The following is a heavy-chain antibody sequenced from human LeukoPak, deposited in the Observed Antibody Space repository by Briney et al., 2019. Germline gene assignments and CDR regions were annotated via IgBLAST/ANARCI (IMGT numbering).Heavy chain of an antibody. D-gene: IGHD3-3*02. J-gene: IGHJ6*03. Sequence: QTGGSLRLSCAASGFTFSSYEMNWVRQAPGKGLEWVSYISSSGSTIYYADSVKGRFTVSRDNAKNSLYLQMNSLRADDTAVYYCAREKSFLEWLSTGRRDGYYMDVWGKGTTVTVSS. V-gene: IGHV3-48*03. CDR2: ISSSGSTI. CDR3: AREKSFLEWLSTGRRDGYYMDV. CDR1: GFTFSSYE.